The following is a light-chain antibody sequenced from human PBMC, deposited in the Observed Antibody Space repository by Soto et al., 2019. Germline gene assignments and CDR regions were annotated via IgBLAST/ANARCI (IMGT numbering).Light chain of an antibody. CDR3: CSYAGSPYV. Sequence: QSVLTQPRSVSGSPGQSVTIYCTGTSSDVGRYNYVSWYQHHPGKAPKLMIYDVSTRPSGVPDRFSGSKSGTTASLTISGLQAEDEADYYCCSYAGSPYVFGTGTKVTVL. J-gene: IGLJ1*01. CDR1: SSDVGRYNY. V-gene: IGLV2-11*01. CDR2: DVS.